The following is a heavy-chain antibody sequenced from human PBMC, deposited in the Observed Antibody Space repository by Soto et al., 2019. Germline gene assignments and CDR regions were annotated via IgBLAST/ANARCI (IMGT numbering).Heavy chain of an antibody. CDR2: ISAYNGNT. CDR3: ARKDYYDSSGYRRDFDY. Sequence: QVQLVQSGAEVKKPGASVKVSCKASGYTFTSYGISWVRQAPGQGLEWMGWISAYNGNTNYAQKLQGRVTMTTDTSXSXXYMELRSLRSDDTAVYYCARKDYYDSSGYRRDFDYWGQGTLVTVSS. CDR1: GYTFTSYG. D-gene: IGHD3-22*01. J-gene: IGHJ4*02. V-gene: IGHV1-18*01.